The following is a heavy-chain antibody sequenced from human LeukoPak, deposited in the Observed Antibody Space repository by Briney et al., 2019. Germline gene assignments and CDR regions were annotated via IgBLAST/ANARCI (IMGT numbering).Heavy chain of an antibody. J-gene: IGHJ5*02. Sequence: SETLSLPCAVSGGSFSGYYWSWIRQPPGKGLEWIGEINHSGSTNYNPSLKSRVTISVDTSKNQFSLKLSSVTAADTAVYYCARGGYCSSTSCYMAVWFDPWGQGTLVTVSS. V-gene: IGHV4-34*01. CDR2: INHSGST. CDR3: ARGGYCSSTSCYMAVWFDP. CDR1: GGSFSGYY. D-gene: IGHD2-2*02.